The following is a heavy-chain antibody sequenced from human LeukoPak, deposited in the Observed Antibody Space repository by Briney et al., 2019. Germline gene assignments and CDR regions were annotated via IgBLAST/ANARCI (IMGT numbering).Heavy chain of an antibody. CDR1: GFTFSSYS. D-gene: IGHD6-19*01. CDR3: ARDSSGWKYYFDY. Sequence: PGGSLRLSCAASGFTFSSYSMNWVRQAPGQGLEWVSYISSRGSTIYYADSVKGRFTISRDNAKNSLYLQMTSLRDEDTAVYYCARDSSGWKYYFDYWGQGTLVTVSS. V-gene: IGHV3-48*02. J-gene: IGHJ4*02. CDR2: ISSRGSTI.